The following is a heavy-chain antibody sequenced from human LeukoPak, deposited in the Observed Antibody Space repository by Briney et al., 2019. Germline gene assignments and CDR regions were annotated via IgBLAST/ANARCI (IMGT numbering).Heavy chain of an antibody. Sequence: GGSLRLSCAASGFTVSSTYMSWVRQAPGKGLEWVSVIYSGGGTYYADSVRGRFTISRDNSKNTLYLQMNSLRAGDTAVYYCAKSSYYDSSGFYREYYFDYWGQGTLVPVSS. V-gene: IGHV3-53*01. CDR1: GFTVSSTY. CDR2: IYSGGGT. J-gene: IGHJ4*02. CDR3: AKSSYYDSSGFYREYYFDY. D-gene: IGHD3-22*01.